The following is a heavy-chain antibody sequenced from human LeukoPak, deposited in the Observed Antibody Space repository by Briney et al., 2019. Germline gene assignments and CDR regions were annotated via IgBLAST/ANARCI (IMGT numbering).Heavy chain of an antibody. CDR2: INHSGST. V-gene: IGHV4-34*01. D-gene: IGHD2-2*01. J-gene: IGHJ5*02. CDR3: ARGQQRHKNWFDP. CDR1: GGSFSGYY. Sequence: SETPSLTCAVYGGSFSGYYWSWIRQPPGKGLEWIGEINHSGSTNYNPSLKSRVTISVDTSKNQFSLKLSSVTAADTAVYYCARGQQRHKNWFDPWGQGTLVTVSS.